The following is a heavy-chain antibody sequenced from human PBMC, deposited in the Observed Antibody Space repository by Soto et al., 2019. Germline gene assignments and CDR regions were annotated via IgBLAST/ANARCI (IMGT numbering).Heavy chain of an antibody. V-gene: IGHV4-34*01. J-gene: IGHJ6*02. D-gene: IGHD5-12*01. CDR1: GGSFSGYY. CDR3: ARGFLGYYYYYYGMDV. Sequence: PSETLSLTCAVYGGSFSGYYWSWIRQPPGKGLEWVGEINHSGSTNYNPSLKSRVTISVDTSKNQFSLKLSSVTAADTAVYYCARGFLGYYYYYYGMDVWGQGTTVTVS. CDR2: INHSGST.